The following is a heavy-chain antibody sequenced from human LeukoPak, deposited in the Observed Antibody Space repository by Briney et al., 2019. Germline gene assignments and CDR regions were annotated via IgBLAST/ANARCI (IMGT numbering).Heavy chain of an antibody. CDR2: ISGSGGST. CDR1: EFTFSTYG. D-gene: IGHD4-17*01. CDR3: ARDPNGDYIGTFDM. V-gene: IGHV3-23*01. J-gene: IGHJ3*02. Sequence: GGCLRLSCAASEFTFSTYGMSWVRQAPGKGLEWVSSISGSGGSTQYADSVQSRFAISRDNSNNTLYLQMNSLRVEDTAMYFCARDPNGDYIGTFDMWGRGTMVSVSS.